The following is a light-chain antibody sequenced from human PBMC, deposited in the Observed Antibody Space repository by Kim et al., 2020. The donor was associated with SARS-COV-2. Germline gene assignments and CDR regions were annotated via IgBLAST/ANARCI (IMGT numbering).Light chain of an antibody. CDR3: SSYTSGSTLDV. Sequence: SITSYCTGTSRGVGGYSDVSWYRQHPGKAAKLMMYDVSKRPAGVSSRCCGSKSGNTAALTISGLQAEDGAEYDCSSYTSGSTLDVFGSGTKVTVL. CDR1: SRGVGGYSD. CDR2: DVS. V-gene: IGLV2-14*03. J-gene: IGLJ1*01.